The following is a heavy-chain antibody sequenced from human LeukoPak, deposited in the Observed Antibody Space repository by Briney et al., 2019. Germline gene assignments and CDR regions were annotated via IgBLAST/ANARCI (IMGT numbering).Heavy chain of an antibody. CDR2: IYYSGST. J-gene: IGHJ4*02. V-gene: IGHV4-31*03. CDR1: GGSISSGGYY. D-gene: IGHD1-26*01. Sequence: SQTLSLTCTVSGGSISSGGYYWSWIRQHPGKGLEWIGYIYYSGSTYYNPSLKSRVTISVDTSMNQFSLKLSSVTAADTAVYYCARVRYSGSYYFDYWGQGTLVTVSS. CDR3: ARVRYSGSYYFDY.